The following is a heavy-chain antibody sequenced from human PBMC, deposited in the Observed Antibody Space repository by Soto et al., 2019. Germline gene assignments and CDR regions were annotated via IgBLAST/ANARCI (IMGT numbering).Heavy chain of an antibody. J-gene: IGHJ5*02. CDR3: ARNGMGRWLQLGWFDP. CDR2: IYYSGST. D-gene: IGHD5-12*01. V-gene: IGHV4-61*01. CDR1: GGSVSSGSYY. Sequence: QVQLQESGPGLVKPSETLSLTCTVSGGSVSSGSYYWSWIRQPPGKGLEWIGYIYYSGSTNYNPSLKSRVTISVDTSKNQFSLKLSSVTAAATAVYYCARNGMGRWLQLGWFDPWGQGTLLTVSS.